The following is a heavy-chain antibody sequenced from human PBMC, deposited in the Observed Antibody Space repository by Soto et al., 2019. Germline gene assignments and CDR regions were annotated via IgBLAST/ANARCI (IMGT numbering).Heavy chain of an antibody. CDR3: ARDAPGAAPY. CDR2: IYYSENT. CDR1: GGSISSSSNH. J-gene: IGHJ4*02. Sequence: SETLYLTCTVSGGSISSSSNHWGWIRQPPGKGLEWIGNIYYSENTYYNPSLKSRVTISVDTSKNQFSLRLTSVTAADTAVYYCARDAPGAAPYWGQGTLVTVSS. D-gene: IGHD6-13*01. V-gene: IGHV4-39*07.